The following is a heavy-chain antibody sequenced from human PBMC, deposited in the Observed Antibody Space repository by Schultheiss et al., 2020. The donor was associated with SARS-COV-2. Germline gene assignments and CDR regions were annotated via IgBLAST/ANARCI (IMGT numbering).Heavy chain of an antibody. CDR1: GGSISSSSYY. CDR2: IYYSGST. V-gene: IGHV4-31*03. Sequence: SETLSLTCTVSGGSISSSSYYWGWIRQPPGKGLEWIGYIYYSGSTYYNPSLKSRVTISVDTSKNQFSLKLSSVTAADTAVYYCARDRGVVAATRCDAFDIWGQGTMVTV. J-gene: IGHJ3*02. CDR3: ARDRGVVAATRCDAFDI. D-gene: IGHD2-15*01.